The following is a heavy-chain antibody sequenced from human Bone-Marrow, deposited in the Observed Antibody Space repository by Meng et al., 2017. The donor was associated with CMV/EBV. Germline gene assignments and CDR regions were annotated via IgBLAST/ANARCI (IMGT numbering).Heavy chain of an antibody. CDR3: ARTEGGGDYAFDY. V-gene: IGHV6-1*01. Sequence: DSVSSNSAAWNWLRQSPSRGLEWLGRPYYRSRWYNDYALSMKSRITINPDTSKNQFSLQLNSVTPEDTAVYYCARTEGGGDYAFDYWGQGTLVTVSS. D-gene: IGHD1-26*01. CDR1: DSVSSNSAA. J-gene: IGHJ4*02. CDR2: PYYRSRWYN.